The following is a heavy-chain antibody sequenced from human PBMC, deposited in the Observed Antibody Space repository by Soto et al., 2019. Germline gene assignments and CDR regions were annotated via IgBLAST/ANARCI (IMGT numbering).Heavy chain of an antibody. CDR1: GYTFTSYY. V-gene: IGHV1-46*01. CDR2: INPSGGSI. D-gene: IGHD3-10*01. Sequence: ASVKVSCKASGYTFTSYYMHWVRQAPGQGLEWMGIINPSGGSISYAQKLQGRVTMTTDTSTSTAYMELRSLRSDDTAVYHCARDNPTPITMVRGVIKNFDYWGQGTLVTVSS. J-gene: IGHJ4*02. CDR3: ARDNPTPITMVRGVIKNFDY.